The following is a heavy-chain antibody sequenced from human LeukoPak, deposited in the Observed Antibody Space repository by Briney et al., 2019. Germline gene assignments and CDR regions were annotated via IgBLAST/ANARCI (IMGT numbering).Heavy chain of an antibody. CDR3: ARPLQGIVGATGFDY. D-gene: IGHD1-26*01. J-gene: IGHJ4*02. Sequence: GESLKISCQGSEYSFATYWIAWFRQLPGQGLEWMGIIYPSDSDTTYSPSFQGQVTILADKSIKTAYLQWSSLKASDTAMYYCARPLQGIVGATGFDYWGQGTLVTVSS. V-gene: IGHV5-51*01. CDR2: IYPSDSDT. CDR1: EYSFATYW.